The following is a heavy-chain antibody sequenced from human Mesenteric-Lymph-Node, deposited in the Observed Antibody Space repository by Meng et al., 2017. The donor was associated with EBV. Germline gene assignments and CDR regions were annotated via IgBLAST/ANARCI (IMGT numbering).Heavy chain of an antibody. CDR1: SDSISSTSYH. Sequence: LRLLGSGPGLVRPSGTLSLIRMVSSDSISSTSYHWGWIRQPPGKGLEWIGSIYYSGTTYFNPSLESRVSISVDTSKKQFSLRLTSVTAADTAVYYCARQYGSSFDYWGQGTLVTVSS. CDR2: IYYSGTT. CDR3: ARQYGSSFDY. D-gene: IGHD3-10*01. J-gene: IGHJ4*02. V-gene: IGHV4-39*01.